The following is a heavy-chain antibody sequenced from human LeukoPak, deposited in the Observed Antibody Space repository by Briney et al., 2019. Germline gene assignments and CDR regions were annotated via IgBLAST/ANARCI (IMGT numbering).Heavy chain of an antibody. J-gene: IGHJ3*02. CDR3: ARGPYSYDSSGAFDI. CDR1: GGSISTSNW. CDR2: IYHSGST. D-gene: IGHD3-22*01. V-gene: IGHV4-4*02. Sequence: SETLSLTCAVSGGSISTSNWWSWIRQPPGKGLEWIGEIYHSGSTNYNPSLKSRVTISVDKSKNQFSLKLSSVTAADTAVYFCARGPYSYDSSGAFDIWGQGTMVTVSS.